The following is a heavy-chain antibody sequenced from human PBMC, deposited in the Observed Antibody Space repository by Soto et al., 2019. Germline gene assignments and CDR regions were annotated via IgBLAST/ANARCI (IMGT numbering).Heavy chain of an antibody. D-gene: IGHD3-9*01. CDR3: AKSCDWYFCFMDV. V-gene: IGHV3-23*01. CDR2: ISGSGGRT. Sequence: EVQLLESGGGLIQPGGSLRLSCAASGFTFSSYAMSWVRQAPGKGLEWVSAISGSGGRTYYADSVKGRFTISRDDSKNTLYLQMNSLRAEDTALYYCAKSCDWYFCFMDVWGKGTTVNVSS. J-gene: IGHJ6*03. CDR1: GFTFSSYA.